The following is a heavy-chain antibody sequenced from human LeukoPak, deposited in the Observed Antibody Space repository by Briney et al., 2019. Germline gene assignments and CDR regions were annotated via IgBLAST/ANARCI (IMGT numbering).Heavy chain of an antibody. CDR1: GFTFSSYG. J-gene: IGHJ4*02. CDR3: ARIYGGNFIY. Sequence: GESLRLSCAASGFTFSSYGMSWVRQAPGKGLEWVLAISGSGGSTYYADSVKGRFTISRDNSKNTLYLQMNSLRAEDTAVYYCARIYGGNFIYWGQGTLVTVSS. CDR2: ISGSGGST. V-gene: IGHV3-23*01. D-gene: IGHD4-23*01.